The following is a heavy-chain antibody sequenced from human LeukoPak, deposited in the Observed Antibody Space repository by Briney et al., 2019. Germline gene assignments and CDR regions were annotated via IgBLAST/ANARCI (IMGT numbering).Heavy chain of an antibody. CDR3: ARGGLLWFGTNLY. CDR2: ISSSGSTI. V-gene: IGHV3-48*03. J-gene: IGHJ4*02. Sequence: GGSLRLSCAASGFTFSRYNMNWVRQAPGKGLEWVSYISSSGSTIYYADSVKGRFTISRDNAKNSLYLQMNSLRAEDTAVYYCARGGLLWFGTNLYWGQGTLVTVSS. CDR1: GFTFSRYN. D-gene: IGHD3-10*01.